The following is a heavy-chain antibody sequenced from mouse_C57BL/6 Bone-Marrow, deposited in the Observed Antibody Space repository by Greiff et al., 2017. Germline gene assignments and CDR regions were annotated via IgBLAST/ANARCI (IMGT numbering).Heavy chain of an antibody. Sequence: QVQLQQPGAELVKPGASVKVSCKASGYTFTSYWMHWVKQRPGQGLEWIGRIHPSDSDTNYNQKFKGKATLTVDKSSSTAYMQLSSLTSEDSAVYYCAILDYYGSSSYYFDYWGQGTTLTVSS. D-gene: IGHD1-1*01. CDR1: GYTFTSYW. J-gene: IGHJ2*01. CDR2: IHPSDSDT. V-gene: IGHV1-74*01. CDR3: AILDYYGSSSYYFDY.